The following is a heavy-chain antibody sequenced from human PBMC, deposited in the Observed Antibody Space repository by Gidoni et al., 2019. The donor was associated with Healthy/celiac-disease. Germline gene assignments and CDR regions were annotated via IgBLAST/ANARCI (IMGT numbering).Heavy chain of an antibody. CDR3: ARDMKLGYCSGGSCYEMDYYGMDV. CDR1: GGSISSYY. Sequence: QVQLQESGPGLVKPSETLSLTCTVSGGSISSYYWSWLRQPAGKGLEWIGRIYTSGSTNYNPSLKSRVTMSVDTSKNQFSLKLSSVTAADTAVYYCARDMKLGYCSGGSCYEMDYYGMDVWGQGTTVTVSS. D-gene: IGHD2-15*01. V-gene: IGHV4-4*07. J-gene: IGHJ6*02. CDR2: IYTSGST.